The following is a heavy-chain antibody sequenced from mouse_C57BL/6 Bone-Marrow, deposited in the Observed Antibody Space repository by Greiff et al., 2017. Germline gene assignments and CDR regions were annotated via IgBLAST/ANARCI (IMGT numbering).Heavy chain of an antibody. CDR1: GFNIKNTY. CDR2: IDPANGNT. J-gene: IGHJ4*01. V-gene: IGHV14-3*01. D-gene: IGHD1-1*01. Sequence: VQLQQSVAELVRPGASVKLSCTASGFNIKNTYMHWVKQRPEQGLEWIGRIDPANGNTKYAPKFQGKATITADTSSNTAYLQLSSLTSEDTAIYYCARILPLTSRRYCYAMDYWGQGTSVTVSS. CDR3: ARILPLTSRRYCYAMDY.